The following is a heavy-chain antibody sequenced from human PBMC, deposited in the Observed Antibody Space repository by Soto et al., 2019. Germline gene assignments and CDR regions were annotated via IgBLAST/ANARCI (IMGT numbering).Heavy chain of an antibody. CDR3: ARHLSGTTVFYYYYGMDV. V-gene: IGHV4-39*01. CDR2: VYYSGGT. CDR1: GGSISSSSYY. D-gene: IGHD1-7*01. Sequence: SETLSLTCTVSGGSISSSSYYWGWIRQPPGKGLEWIGSVYYSGGTYYNPSLKSRVTISVDTSKNQFSLKLSSVTAADTAVYYCARHLSGTTVFYYYYGMDVWGQGTTVTVSS. J-gene: IGHJ6*02.